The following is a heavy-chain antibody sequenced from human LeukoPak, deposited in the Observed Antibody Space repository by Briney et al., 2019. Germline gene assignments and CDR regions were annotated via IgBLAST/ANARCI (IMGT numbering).Heavy chain of an antibody. D-gene: IGHD3-22*01. CDR2: ISSSGSTI. J-gene: IGHJ4*02. Sequence: GGSLRLSCAASGFTFSSYEMNWVRQAPGKGLEWVSYISSSGSTIYYADSVKGRFTISRDNSKNMLYLQMNSLRAEDTAVYYCAKELNYYDTSGSYWGQGTLVTVSS. CDR3: AKELNYYDTSGSY. V-gene: IGHV3-48*03. CDR1: GFTFSSYE.